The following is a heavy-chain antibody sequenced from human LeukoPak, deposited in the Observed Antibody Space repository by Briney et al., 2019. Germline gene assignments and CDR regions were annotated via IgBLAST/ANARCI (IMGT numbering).Heavy chain of an antibody. J-gene: IGHJ3*02. CDR3: AAVDRNAFAM. CDR2: IDHSGNT. CDR1: GGSFSGHY. V-gene: IGHV4-34*01. D-gene: IGHD2-2*01. Sequence: SETLSLTCDVSGGSFSGHYWSWIRQPPGKGLEWIGEIDHSGNTNYNPSLKRRVTISIDTSKTQFSLRLSSVTAADTAVYYCAAVDRNAFAMWGQGAMVTVSS.